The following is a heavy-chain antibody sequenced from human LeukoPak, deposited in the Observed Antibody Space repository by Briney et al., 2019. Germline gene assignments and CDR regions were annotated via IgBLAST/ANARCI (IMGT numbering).Heavy chain of an antibody. Sequence: PGGSLRLSCAASGFTFSNFWIHWVRQAPGGGLVWVSRIEADGRTTNYAESVKGRFTISRDNSKSTLYLQMNSLRAEDTAVYYCARASGPFDYWGQGTLVTVSS. CDR2: IEADGRTT. V-gene: IGHV3-74*01. J-gene: IGHJ4*02. CDR3: ARASGPFDY. CDR1: GFTFSNFW. D-gene: IGHD1-26*01.